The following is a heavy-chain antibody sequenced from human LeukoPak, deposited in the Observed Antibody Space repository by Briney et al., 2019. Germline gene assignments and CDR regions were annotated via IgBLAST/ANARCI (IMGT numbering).Heavy chain of an antibody. V-gene: IGHV3-23*01. Sequence: GGSLRLSCAPSEFTFSNYAMSWVRQAPGKGLEWVSAISGSGESTYYGDSVKGRFTISRDNSKNTLHLQMNSLRAEDTAVYYCAKSGGPLNNWFDPWGQGTLVTVSS. J-gene: IGHJ5*02. CDR2: ISGSGEST. D-gene: IGHD3-10*01. CDR3: AKSGGPLNNWFDP. CDR1: EFTFSNYA.